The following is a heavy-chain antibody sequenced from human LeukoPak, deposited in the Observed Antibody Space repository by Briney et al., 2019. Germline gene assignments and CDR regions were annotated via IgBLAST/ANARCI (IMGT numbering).Heavy chain of an antibody. J-gene: IGHJ4*02. D-gene: IGHD5-18*01. CDR1: GGSISTGGYY. Sequence: SETLSLTCTVSGGSISTGGYYWSWLRQHPGKGLEWIVNIYYSGSSYYNPSLKSLVTISVDTSRNQLSLNLSSVTAADTAVYYCARGMVTSMAYYFDYWGQGTLVTVSS. V-gene: IGHV4-31*01. CDR3: ARGMVTSMAYYFDY. CDR2: IYYSGSS.